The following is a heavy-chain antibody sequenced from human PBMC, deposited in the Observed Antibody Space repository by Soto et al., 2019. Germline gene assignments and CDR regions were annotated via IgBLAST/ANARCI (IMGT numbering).Heavy chain of an antibody. D-gene: IGHD6-19*01. CDR1: GFTVSSNY. V-gene: IGHV3-53*01. Sequence: PGGSLRLSCAASGFTVSSNYMSWVRQAPGKGLEWVSVIYSGGSTYYADSVKGRFTISRDNSKNTLYLQMNSLRAEDTAVYYCARDLVAGYFGMDVWGQGTTVTVSS. CDR3: ARDLVAGYFGMDV. J-gene: IGHJ6*02. CDR2: IYSGGST.